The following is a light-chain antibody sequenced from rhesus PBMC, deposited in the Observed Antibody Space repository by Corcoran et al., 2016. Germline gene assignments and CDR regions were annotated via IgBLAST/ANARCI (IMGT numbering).Light chain of an antibody. Sequence: DIQMTQSPSSLSASVVDTVTITCPASQSINSWLAGYQQKPGKAPKHLIYKASTLQNGVPSRFSCSGSGTDVTLPISSLQSEDFATYFCQQYSSGTPYSFGQGTKVDIK. CDR2: KAS. CDR1: QSINSW. V-gene: IGKV1-22*01. J-gene: IGKJ2*01. CDR3: QQYSSGTPYS.